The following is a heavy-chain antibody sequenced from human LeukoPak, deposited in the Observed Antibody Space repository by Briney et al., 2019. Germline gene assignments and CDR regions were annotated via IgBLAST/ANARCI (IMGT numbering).Heavy chain of an antibody. V-gene: IGHV1-69*01. Sequence: ASVKVSCKASGGTFSSYAISWVRPAPGQGLEWMGGIIPIFGTANYAQKFQGRVTITADESTSTAYLELSSLRSEDTAVYYCARSGRYGSRCYYPGWGQGTLVLVSS. CDR2: IIPIFGTA. D-gene: IGHD3-22*01. CDR3: ARSGRYGSRCYYPG. CDR1: GGTFSSYA. J-gene: IGHJ1*01.